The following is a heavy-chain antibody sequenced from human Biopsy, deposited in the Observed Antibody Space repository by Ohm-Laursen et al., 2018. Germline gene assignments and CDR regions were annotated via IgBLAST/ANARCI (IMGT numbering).Heavy chain of an antibody. J-gene: IGHJ4*02. Sequence: SLRLSCSASGFTFSRYWMTWVRQAPGKGLAWVATINHDGGEKYFVDSVKGRFTISRDNTKNSLYLQMNSLRAEDTAVYYCASDHDDGNAKSCFDYWGQGTLVTVSS. V-gene: IGHV3-7*01. CDR3: ASDHDDGNAKSCFDY. CDR2: INHDGGEK. CDR1: GFTFSRYW. D-gene: IGHD1-1*01.